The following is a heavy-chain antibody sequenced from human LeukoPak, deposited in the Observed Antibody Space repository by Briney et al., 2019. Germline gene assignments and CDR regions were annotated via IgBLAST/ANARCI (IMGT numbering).Heavy chain of an antibody. V-gene: IGHV4-59*01. D-gene: IGHD6-13*01. Sequence: PSETLSLTCTVSGGSISSYYWSWIRQPPGKGLEWIGYIYYSGSTNYNPSLKSRVTISADTSKNQFSLKLSSVTAADTAVYYCARVESSSWGLNYYYYMDVWGKGTTVTVSS. CDR2: IYYSGST. J-gene: IGHJ6*03. CDR1: GGSISSYY. CDR3: ARVESSSWGLNYYYYMDV.